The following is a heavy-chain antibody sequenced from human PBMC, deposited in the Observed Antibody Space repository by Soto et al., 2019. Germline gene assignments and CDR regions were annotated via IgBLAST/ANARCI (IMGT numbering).Heavy chain of an antibody. Sequence: PGGSLRLSCAASGFTFSSYGMHWVRQAPGKGLEWVAVISYDGSNKYYADSVKGRFTISRDNSKNTLYLQMNSLRAEDTAVYYCAKVGNEDGPFDYWGQGTLVTVSS. D-gene: IGHD1-1*01. CDR1: GFTFSSYG. CDR2: ISYDGSNK. CDR3: AKVGNEDGPFDY. V-gene: IGHV3-30*18. J-gene: IGHJ4*02.